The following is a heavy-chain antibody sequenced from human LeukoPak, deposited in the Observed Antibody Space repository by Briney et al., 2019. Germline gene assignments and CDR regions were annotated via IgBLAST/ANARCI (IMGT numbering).Heavy chain of an antibody. D-gene: IGHD5-12*01. CDR2: ISAYNGNT. J-gene: IGHJ6*02. CDR3: ARAGASYSGYDVPYYYYGMDV. CDR1: GYTFTSYG. Sequence: ASVKVSCKASGYTFTSYGISWVRQAPGQGLEWMGWISAYNGNTNYAQKLQGRVTMTTDTSTSTAYMELRSLRSDDTAVYYCARAGASYSGYDVPYYYYGMDVWGQGTTVTVSS. V-gene: IGHV1-18*01.